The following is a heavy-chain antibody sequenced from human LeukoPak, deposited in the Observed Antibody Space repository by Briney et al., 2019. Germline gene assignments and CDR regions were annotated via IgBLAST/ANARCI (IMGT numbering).Heavy chain of an antibody. CDR1: GFTFSSFD. J-gene: IGHJ4*02. CDR3: GREQSNRGVINMVDY. D-gene: IGHD3-10*01. V-gene: IGHV3-23*01. Sequence: GGSLRRFCAASGFTFSSFDMSWVRHAPGKGLVGVSAISGSDGSTYYADPERGRFAIHRDNCKNTMYLKMHTLEIEATALYSCGREQSNRGVINMVDYWGQGTLVTVSS. CDR2: ISGSDGST.